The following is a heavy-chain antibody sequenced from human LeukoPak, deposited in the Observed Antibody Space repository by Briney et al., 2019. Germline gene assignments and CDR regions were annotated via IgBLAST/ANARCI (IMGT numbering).Heavy chain of an antibody. CDR1: GFTFSSSA. CDR3: AKDRYSDARYFFDY. D-gene: IGHD4-17*01. V-gene: IGHV3-23*01. CDR2: INSGGGST. J-gene: IGHJ4*02. Sequence: PGGSLRLSCAASGFTFSSSAMTWVRQAPGRGLEWVSAINSGGGSTYYADSVKGRFTISRDNSKNTLYLQMDSLRAEDTAVYYCAKDRYSDARYFFDYWGQGTLVTVSS.